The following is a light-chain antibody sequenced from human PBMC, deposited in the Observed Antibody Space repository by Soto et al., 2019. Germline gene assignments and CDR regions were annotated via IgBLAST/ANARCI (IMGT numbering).Light chain of an antibody. Sequence: QSALTQPASVSGSPGQSITISCTGTSNDVGGYNYVSWYQQQPGKAPKLIIYEVSHRPSGISNRFSGSKSGNTASLPISGLHVEDEADYYCSSHSATSPYVFGTGTTLTVL. CDR3: SSHSATSPYV. J-gene: IGLJ1*01. V-gene: IGLV2-14*01. CDR2: EVS. CDR1: SNDVGGYNY.